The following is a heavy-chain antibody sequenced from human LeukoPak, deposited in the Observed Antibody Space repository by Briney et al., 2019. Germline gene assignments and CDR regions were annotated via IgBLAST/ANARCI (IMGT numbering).Heavy chain of an antibody. D-gene: IGHD2-21*02. V-gene: IGHV3-74*01. J-gene: IGHJ4*01. CDR1: GFNLSPYW. CDR3: ARDRGAYCGGDCYLGFDY. Sequence: GGSLRLSCEASGFNLSPYWMHWVRQAPGKGLVWVSRVKSDGSSTSYADSVKGRFTISRDNAKNTLYLQMNSLRAEDTAVYYCARDRGAYCGGDCYLGFDYWGRGTLVTVSS. CDR2: VKSDGSST.